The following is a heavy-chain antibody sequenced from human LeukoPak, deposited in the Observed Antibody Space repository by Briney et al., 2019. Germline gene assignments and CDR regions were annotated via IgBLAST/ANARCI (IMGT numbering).Heavy chain of an antibody. CDR3: AKEYSSGWSYWDFDL. CDR2: IRSKANSYAT. Sequence: PGGSLRLSCAASGFTFSGSAMHWVRQASGKGLEWVGRIRSKANSYATAYAASGKGRFTISRDASKNTAYLQMDSLKPEDTAVYFGAKEYSSGWSYWDFDLWGRGTLVTVSS. J-gene: IGHJ2*01. D-gene: IGHD6-19*01. V-gene: IGHV3-73*01. CDR1: GFTFSGSA.